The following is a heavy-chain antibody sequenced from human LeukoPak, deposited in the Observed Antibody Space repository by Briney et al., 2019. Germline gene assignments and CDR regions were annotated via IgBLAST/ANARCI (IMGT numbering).Heavy chain of an antibody. CDR3: ARVGDIDAFDI. V-gene: IGHV3-64*01. Sequence: PGGSLRLSCAASGFTFSGYSIHWVRQAPGKGPEYVSAISPNGKSTFYANSVRRRFSISRDNSKNTLYLQMGSLRAEGMAVYYCARVGDIDAFDIWGQGTMVTVSS. CDR1: GFTFSGYS. J-gene: IGHJ3*02. CDR2: ISPNGKST. D-gene: IGHD2-15*01.